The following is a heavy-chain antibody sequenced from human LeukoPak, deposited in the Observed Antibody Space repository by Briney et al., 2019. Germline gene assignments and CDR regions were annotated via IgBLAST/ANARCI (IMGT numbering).Heavy chain of an antibody. V-gene: IGHV1-69*06. D-gene: IGHD5-24*01. CDR3: ARVARWLQSPGPFDY. CDR1: GGTFSSYA. CDR2: FIPIFGTA. Sequence: SVKVSCKASGGTFSSYAISWVRQAPGHGLEWMGGFIPIFGTANYAQKFQGRVTITADKSTSTAYMELSSLRSEDTAVYYCARVARWLQSPGPFDYWGQGTLVTVSS. J-gene: IGHJ4*02.